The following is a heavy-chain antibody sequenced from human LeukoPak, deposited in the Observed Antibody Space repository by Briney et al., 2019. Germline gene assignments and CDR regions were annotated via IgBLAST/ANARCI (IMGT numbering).Heavy chain of an antibody. D-gene: IGHD1-7*01. V-gene: IGHV2-5*02. J-gene: IGHJ4*02. CDR1: GFSLSTRGVG. CDR3: AHRGGNFQLDY. Sequence: ESGPTLVKPTQTLTLTRTFSGFSLSTRGVGVGWIRQPPGKALEWLALIYWDNDKRYSPSLKSRLTITKDTSKNQVVLTMTNMDPVDTATYYCAHRGGNFQLDYWGQGTLVTVSS. CDR2: IYWDNDK.